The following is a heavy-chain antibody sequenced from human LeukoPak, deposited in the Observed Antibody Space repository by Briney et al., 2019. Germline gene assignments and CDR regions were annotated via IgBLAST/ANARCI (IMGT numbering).Heavy chain of an antibody. D-gene: IGHD1-26*01. CDR3: ARAGSYYINDALDI. Sequence: GGSLRLSCAASGFTFSSYGMSWVRQAPGKGLEWLSFIGGSGSHIYYADSVKGRFTISRDNAKNSLYLQMNNLRAEDTAVYYCARAGSYYINDALDIWGQGTMVTVSS. V-gene: IGHV3-21*01. J-gene: IGHJ3*02. CDR1: GFTFSSYG. CDR2: IGGSGSHI.